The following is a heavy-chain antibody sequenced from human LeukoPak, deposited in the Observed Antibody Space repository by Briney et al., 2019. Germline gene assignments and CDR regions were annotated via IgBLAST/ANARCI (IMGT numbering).Heavy chain of an antibody. CDR2: INHSGST. J-gene: IGHJ6*02. D-gene: IGHD6-6*01. Sequence: WETLSLTCAVYGGSFSGYYWSWIRQPPGKGLEWIGEINHSGSTNYNPSLKSRVTISVDTSKNQFSLKLSSVTAADTAVYYCARGRAARPWYYYGMDVWGQGTTVTVSS. V-gene: IGHV4-34*01. CDR1: GGSFSGYY. CDR3: ARGRAARPWYYYGMDV.